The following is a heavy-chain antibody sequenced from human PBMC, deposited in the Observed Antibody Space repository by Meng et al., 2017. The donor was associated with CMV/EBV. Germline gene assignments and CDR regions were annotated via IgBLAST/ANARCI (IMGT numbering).Heavy chain of an antibody. CDR3: ARGLYGPDY. CDR1: GFTFSDYW. V-gene: IGHV3-74*01. J-gene: IGHJ4*02. D-gene: IGHD4-17*01. Sequence: LTVAASGFTFSDYWMHWVRQAPGKGLVWVSRINNDGGNTVYADSVKGRFTFSRDNAKNTLYLQMNSLRAEDTAVYYCARGLYGPDYWGQGTLVTVSS. CDR2: INNDGGNT.